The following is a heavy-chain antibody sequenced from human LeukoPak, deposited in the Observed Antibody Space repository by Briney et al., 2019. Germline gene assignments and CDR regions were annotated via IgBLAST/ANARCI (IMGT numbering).Heavy chain of an antibody. CDR2: ISGNGGRT. D-gene: IGHD2-15*01. CDR1: GFTFNGCA. V-gene: IGHV3-23*01. Sequence: GGSLRLSCAASGFTFNGCAMSWVRQAPGKGLEWVSAISGNGGRTYYADSVKGRFTTSRDNSKNTLYLQMNSLRAEDTAVYYCAKAVLPLGYCSGGSCYSVDYWGQGTLVTVSS. J-gene: IGHJ4*02. CDR3: AKAVLPLGYCSGGSCYSVDY.